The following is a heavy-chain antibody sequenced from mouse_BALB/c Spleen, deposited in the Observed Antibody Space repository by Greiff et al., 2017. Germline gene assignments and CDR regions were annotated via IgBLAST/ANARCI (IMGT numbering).Heavy chain of an antibody. D-gene: IGHD1-1*01. CDR3: TRWVTTVVAEGYYAMDY. Sequence: VQLQQSGTVLARPGASVKMSCKASGYTFTSYWMHWVKQRPGQGLEWIGAIYPGNSDTSYNQKFKGKAKLTAVTSTSTAYMELSSLTNEDSAVYYCTRWVTTVVAEGYYAMDYWGQGTSVTVSS. V-gene: IGHV1-5*01. CDR1: GYTFTSYW. CDR2: IYPGNSDT. J-gene: IGHJ4*01.